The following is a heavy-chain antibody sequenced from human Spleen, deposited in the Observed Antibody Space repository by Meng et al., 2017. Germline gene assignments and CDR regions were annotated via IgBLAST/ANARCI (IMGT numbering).Heavy chain of an antibody. CDR1: GFTFSSFG. Sequence: GESLKISCVASGFTFSSFGMHWVRQAPGKGLEWVAVTWYDGSNKYYTDYVKGRFTISRDNSKNKMYLQLNSLGAEDTAVYYCARGYCGGDNCLGGYWGQGTLVTVSS. V-gene: IGHV3-33*01. D-gene: IGHD2-21*01. CDR3: ARGYCGGDNCLGGY. J-gene: IGHJ4*02. CDR2: TWYDGSNK.